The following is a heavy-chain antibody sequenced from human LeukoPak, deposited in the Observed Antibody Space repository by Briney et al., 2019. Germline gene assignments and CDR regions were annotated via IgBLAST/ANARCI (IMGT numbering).Heavy chain of an antibody. CDR1: GFTFSSYG. D-gene: IGHD2-2*02. J-gene: IGHJ4*02. V-gene: IGHV3-33*01. Sequence: PGGSLRLSCAASGFTFSSYGMHWVRQAPGKGLEWVAVIWYYGSSKYYADSVKGRFTISRDNSKNTLYLQMHSLRAEATAGYYWARVHADTPVDYWGRGTLVCVSS. CDR2: IWYYGSSK. CDR3: ARVHADTPVDY.